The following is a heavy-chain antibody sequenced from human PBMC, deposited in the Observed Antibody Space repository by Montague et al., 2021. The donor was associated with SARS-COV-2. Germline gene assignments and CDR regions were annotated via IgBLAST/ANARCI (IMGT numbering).Heavy chain of an antibody. V-gene: IGHV4-39*02. CDR2: IYYTGNT. CDR3: ARLKRFFDSSGSPSAFDF. J-gene: IGHJ3*01. Sequence: SETLSLTCTVSGGSITSNIDYWAWIRRHPGKGLEWIGSIYYTGNTYYNPSLKSRVTISVVTSKYHFTLKLSSVTAAETAVYYCARLKRFFDSSGSPSAFDFWGQGTMVTVSS. D-gene: IGHD3-22*01. CDR1: GGSITSNIDY.